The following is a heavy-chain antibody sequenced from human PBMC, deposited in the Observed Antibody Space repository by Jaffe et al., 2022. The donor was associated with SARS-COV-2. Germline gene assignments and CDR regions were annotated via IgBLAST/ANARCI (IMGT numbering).Heavy chain of an antibody. Sequence: QVQLVESGGGVVQPGRSLRLSCAASGFTFSSYGMHWVRQAPGKGLEWVAVISYDGSNKYYADSVKGRFTISRDNSKNTLYLQMNSLRAEDTAVYYCATIFGVVSDYWGQGTLVTVSS. CDR1: GFTFSSYG. CDR2: ISYDGSNK. V-gene: IGHV3-30*03. CDR3: ATIFGVVSDY. D-gene: IGHD3-3*01. J-gene: IGHJ4*02.